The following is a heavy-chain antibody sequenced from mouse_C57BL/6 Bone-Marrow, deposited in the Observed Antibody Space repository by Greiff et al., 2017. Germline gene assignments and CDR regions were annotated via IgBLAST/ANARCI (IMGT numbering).Heavy chain of an antibody. Sequence: QVQLKESGPGLVQPSQSLSITCTVSGFSLTSYGVHWVRQSPGKGLEWLGVIWRGGSTDDNAAFMSKLSITKDNSKSQVFFKMNSLQADDTAIYYCATNYLFFYYYAMDYWGQGTSATVSS. CDR3: ATNYLFFYYYAMDY. V-gene: IGHV2-5*01. CDR1: GFSLTSYG. D-gene: IGHD1-1*01. CDR2: IWRGGST. J-gene: IGHJ4*01.